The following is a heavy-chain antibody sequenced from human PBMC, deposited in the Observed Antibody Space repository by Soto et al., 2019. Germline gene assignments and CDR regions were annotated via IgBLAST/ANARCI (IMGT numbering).Heavy chain of an antibody. J-gene: IGHJ3*02. CDR3: ARVPPYDSSGYYYGWGAFDI. CDR2: ISYDGSNK. V-gene: IGHV3-30-3*01. Sequence: QVQLVESGGGVVQPGRSLRLSCAASGFTFSSYAMHWVRQAPGKGLEWVAVISYDGSNKYYADSVKGRFTISRDNSKNTLYLQMNSLGAEDTAVYYCARVPPYDSSGYYYGWGAFDIWGQGTMVTVSS. D-gene: IGHD3-22*01. CDR1: GFTFSSYA.